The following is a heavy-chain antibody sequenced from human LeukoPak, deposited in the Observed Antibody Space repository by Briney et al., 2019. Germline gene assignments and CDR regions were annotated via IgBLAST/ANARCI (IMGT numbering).Heavy chain of an antibody. V-gene: IGHV1-2*02. CDR3: ARDLARGDGDYVLYH. CDR1: GYTFTVYF. D-gene: IGHD4-17*01. CDR2: INPNSGGT. Sequence: ASVKVSCKASGYTFTVYFMHWVRQAPGQGLEWMGWINPNSGGTNYAQKFQGRVTMTRDTSISTAYMELRRLRSDDTAVYYCARDLARGDGDYVLYHWGQGTLVTVSS. J-gene: IGHJ5*02.